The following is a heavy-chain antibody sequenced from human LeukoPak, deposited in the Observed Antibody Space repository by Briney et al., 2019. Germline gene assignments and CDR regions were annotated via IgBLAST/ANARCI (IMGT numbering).Heavy chain of an antibody. CDR2: IRSKAYGGTT. V-gene: IGHV3-49*04. J-gene: IGHJ4*02. CDR1: GFTLSNYG. D-gene: IGHD3-22*01. CDR3: TRRNYYDSSGYSPLGY. Sequence: GGSLRLSCAASGFTLSNYGMSWVRQGPGEVQEWVGFIRSKAYGGTTEYAASVNGRFTISRDDSKSIAYLQMNRLKTEDTAVYYCTRRNYYDSSGYSPLGYWGQGTLVTVSS.